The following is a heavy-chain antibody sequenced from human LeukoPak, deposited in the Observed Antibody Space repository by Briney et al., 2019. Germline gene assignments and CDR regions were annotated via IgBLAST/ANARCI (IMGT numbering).Heavy chain of an antibody. J-gene: IGHJ4*02. CDR2: IWYDGTNR. V-gene: IGHV3-33*01. D-gene: IGHD6-19*01. Sequence: GGSLRLSCAASGFSFSDYGMHWVRQAPGKGLEWVAVIWYDGTNRYYADSVEGRFTISRDNSKNTLYLQMNSLRAEDTAVYYCARTRYNSGGGDHWGQGTRVTVSS. CDR1: GFSFSDYG. CDR3: ARTRYNSGGGDH.